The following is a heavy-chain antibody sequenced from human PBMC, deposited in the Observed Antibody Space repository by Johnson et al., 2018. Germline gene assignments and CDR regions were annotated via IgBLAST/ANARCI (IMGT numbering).Heavy chain of an antibody. CDR2: ISWDGGST. J-gene: IGHJ1*01. D-gene: IGHD6-13*01. V-gene: IGHV3-43*01. CDR3: AKDIRRGGIAAAGTVGFQH. CDR1: GFTFDDYS. Sequence: VQLVESGGVVVQPGGSLRLSCAASGFTFDDYSMHWVRQAPGKGLEWVSLISWDGGSTYYADSVKGRFTNTSDNRKNSRYLQMNSLRTEDTALSYCAKDIRRGGIAAAGTVGFQHWCQGTLVTVSS.